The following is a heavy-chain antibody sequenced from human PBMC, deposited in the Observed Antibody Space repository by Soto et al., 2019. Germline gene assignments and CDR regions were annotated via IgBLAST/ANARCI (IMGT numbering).Heavy chain of an antibody. CDR3: AKTLYYYDTSGYQ. CDR1: GFTFSSYA. V-gene: IGHV3-23*01. D-gene: IGHD3-22*01. Sequence: EVQLLESGGGLVQPGGSLRLSCAASGFTFSSYAMRWVRQAPGKGLEWVSAISGSGYSTYYADSVKGRFTISGDNSKNTLYLQMNSLRAEDTAVYYCAKTLYYYDTSGYQWGQGTLVTVSS. J-gene: IGHJ4*02. CDR2: ISGSGYST.